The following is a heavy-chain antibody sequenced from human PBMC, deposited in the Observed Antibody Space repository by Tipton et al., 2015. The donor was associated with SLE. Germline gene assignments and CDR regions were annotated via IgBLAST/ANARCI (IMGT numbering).Heavy chain of an antibody. J-gene: IGHJ1*01. Sequence: TLSLTCTVSGGSISSSSYYWGWIRQPPGKGLEWIGSIYYSGSTYYNPSLKSRVTISVDTSKNQFSLKLSSVTAADTAVYYCARGPNCGGDCYLEYFQLWGQGTLVTVSS. CDR2: IYYSGST. D-gene: IGHD2-21*01. V-gene: IGHV4-39*07. CDR1: GGSISSSSYY. CDR3: ARGPNCGGDCYLEYFQL.